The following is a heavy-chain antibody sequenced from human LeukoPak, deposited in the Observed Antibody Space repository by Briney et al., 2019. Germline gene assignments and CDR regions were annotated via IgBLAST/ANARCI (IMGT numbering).Heavy chain of an antibody. D-gene: IGHD2-21*02. CDR3: ARASAYCGGDCFSDY. CDR1: GITVSANY. J-gene: IGHJ4*02. CDR2: IYSGGST. V-gene: IGHV3-53*05. Sequence: GGSLRLSCAASGITVSANYMSWVRQAPGRRLEWVSIIYSGGSTLHADSVKGRFTISRDNSRSTLDLQMNSLRAEDTAVYYCARASAYCGGDCFSDYWGQGTPVTVSS.